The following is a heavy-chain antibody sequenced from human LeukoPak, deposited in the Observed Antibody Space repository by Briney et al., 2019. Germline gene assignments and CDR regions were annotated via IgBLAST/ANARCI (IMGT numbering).Heavy chain of an antibody. D-gene: IGHD6-13*01. V-gene: IGHV4-4*02. CDR1: GGSISSSNW. Sequence: PSETLSLTCAVSGGSISSSNWWSWVRQPPGKGLEWIGEIYHSGSTNYNPSLKSRVTISVDTSKNQFSLKLSSVTAADTAVYYCARSVSTAAGYYFDYWGQGTLVTVSS. CDR2: IYHSGST. CDR3: ARSVSTAAGYYFDY. J-gene: IGHJ4*02.